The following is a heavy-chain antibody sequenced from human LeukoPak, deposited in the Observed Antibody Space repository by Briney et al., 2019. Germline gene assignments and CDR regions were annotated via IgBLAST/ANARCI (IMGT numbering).Heavy chain of an antibody. CDR3: ARNYGGNSPFDY. CDR1: GYTFTGYY. Sequence: ASVKVSCKASGYTFTGYYMHWVRQAPGQGLEWMGWINPNSGGTNYAQKFQGRVTMTRDTSISTAYMELSRLRSDDTAVYYCARNYGGNSPFDYWGQGTLVIVSS. CDR2: INPNSGGT. J-gene: IGHJ4*02. V-gene: IGHV1-2*02. D-gene: IGHD4-23*01.